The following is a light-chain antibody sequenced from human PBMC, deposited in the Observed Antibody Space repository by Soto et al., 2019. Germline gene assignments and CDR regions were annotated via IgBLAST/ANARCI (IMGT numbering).Light chain of an antibody. CDR2: DSF. CDR1: QSVGTN. V-gene: IGKV3-11*01. Sequence: IMLTQSPATLSLTPGERATLSCRASQSVGTNLVWYRQRPGQSPRLLIYDSFSRATGVPARFSGSGSGTDFTLTISSLEAEDFAVYYCQQRANWPLTFGGGTKVEIK. CDR3: QQRANWPLT. J-gene: IGKJ4*01.